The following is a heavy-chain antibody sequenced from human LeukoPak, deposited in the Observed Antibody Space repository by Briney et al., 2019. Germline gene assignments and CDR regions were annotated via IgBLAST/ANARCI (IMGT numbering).Heavy chain of an antibody. CDR1: GYTFTSYA. Sequence: ASVKVSCKASGYTFTSYAMHWERQAPGQRLEWMGWINAGNGNTKYSQKFQGRVTITRDTSASTAYMELSSLRSEDTAVYYCARDLSYGQGWFDPWGQGTLVTVSS. J-gene: IGHJ5*02. D-gene: IGHD2-8*01. CDR2: INAGNGNT. CDR3: ARDLSYGQGWFDP. V-gene: IGHV1-3*01.